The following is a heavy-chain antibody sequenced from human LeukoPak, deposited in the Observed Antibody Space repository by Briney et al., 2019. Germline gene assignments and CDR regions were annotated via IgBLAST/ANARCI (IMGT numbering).Heavy chain of an antibody. J-gene: IGHJ4*02. Sequence: PGGSLRLSCTASGFTFSHYEMNWVRQAPGKGLEWISFITTSGSTTYYADSVKGRFTISRDNAKNSLYLQMNSLRAEDTALYCCARVTGYWGSGNYFFDYWGQGTLVTVSS. CDR2: ITTSGSTT. D-gene: IGHD3-10*01. CDR1: GFTFSHYE. V-gene: IGHV3-48*03. CDR3: ARVTGYWGSGNYFFDY.